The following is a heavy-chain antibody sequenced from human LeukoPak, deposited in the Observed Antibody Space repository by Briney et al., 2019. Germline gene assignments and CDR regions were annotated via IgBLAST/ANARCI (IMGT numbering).Heavy chain of an antibody. V-gene: IGHV4-39*01. CDR3: ARCGVLLWFGELLRRRWFDP. D-gene: IGHD3-10*01. J-gene: IGHJ5*02. CDR1: GGSISSSSSY. Sequence: SETLSLTCTVSGGSISSSSSYWGWIRQPPGKGLEWIGSIYYSGSTYYNPSLKSRVTKSVDTSKNQFSLKLSSVTAADTAVYYCARCGVLLWFGELLRRRWFDPWGQGTLVTVSS. CDR2: IYYSGST.